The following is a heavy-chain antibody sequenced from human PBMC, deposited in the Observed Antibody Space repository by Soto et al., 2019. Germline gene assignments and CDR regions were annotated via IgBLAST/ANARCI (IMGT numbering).Heavy chain of an antibody. D-gene: IGHD4-17*01. CDR1: GYTFTSYG. V-gene: IGHV1-18*01. J-gene: IGHJ4*02. CDR2: ISANNGNT. CDR3: ARDYGDYFLFTLHY. Sequence: QVQLVQSGAEVKKPGASVKVSCKASGYTFTSYGISWVRQAPGQGLEWMGWISANNGNTNYAQKLQGRDTLTTDTSTSTAYMELRSLRSDDTAVYYCARDYGDYFLFTLHYWGQGTLVTVSS.